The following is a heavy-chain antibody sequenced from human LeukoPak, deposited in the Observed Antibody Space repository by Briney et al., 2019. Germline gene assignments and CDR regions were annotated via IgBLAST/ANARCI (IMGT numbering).Heavy chain of an antibody. D-gene: IGHD1-26*01. Sequence: PGGSLRLSCAASGFTFSSSWMHWVRQAPGKGLVWVSRINTDGSSTNYADSVKGRFTVSRDNAKNTLYLQMNSLRAEDTAVYYCATGRGTPLGFWGQGALVTVSS. CDR2: INTDGSST. CDR1: GFTFSSSW. CDR3: ATGRGTPLGF. J-gene: IGHJ4*02. V-gene: IGHV3-74*01.